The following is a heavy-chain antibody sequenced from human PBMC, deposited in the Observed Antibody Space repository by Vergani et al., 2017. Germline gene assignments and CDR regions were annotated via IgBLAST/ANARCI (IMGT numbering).Heavy chain of an antibody. V-gene: IGHV1-2*02. CDR1: GYTFTGYY. CDR2: INPNSGGT. D-gene: IGHD3-9*01. CDR3: ARDYDILTGSYGMDV. Sequence: QVQLVQSGAEVKKPGASVKVSCKASGYTFTGYYMHWVRQAPGQGLEWMGWINPNSGGTNYAQKFQGRVTMTTDTSTSTAYMELRSLRSDDTAVYYCARDYDILTGSYGMDVWGQGTTVTVSS. J-gene: IGHJ6*02.